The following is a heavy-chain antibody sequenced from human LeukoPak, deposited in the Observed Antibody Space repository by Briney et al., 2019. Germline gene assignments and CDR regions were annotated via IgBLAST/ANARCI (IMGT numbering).Heavy chain of an antibody. V-gene: IGHV1-18*01. CDR2: VSPYNGDT. Sequence: ASVKVSCKASGYTFTDYDITWVRQAPGQGLEWMGRVSPYNGDTYYSQRFQGRVTMTSDTSTSTAYMELRSLRSDDTAVYYCARDLTPEMQLLHVAWFDPWGQGTLVTVSS. CDR3: ARDLTPEMQLLHVAWFDP. J-gene: IGHJ5*02. CDR1: GYTFTDYD. D-gene: IGHD2-15*01.